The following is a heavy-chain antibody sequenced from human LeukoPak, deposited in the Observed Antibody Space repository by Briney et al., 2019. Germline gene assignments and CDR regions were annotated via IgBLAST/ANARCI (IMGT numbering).Heavy chain of an antibody. CDR1: GGSFSGYY. V-gene: IGHV4-34*01. D-gene: IGHD3-10*01. J-gene: IGHJ4*02. CDR3: ARGGVDYYGSGSYYKRKYYFDY. Sequence: SETLSLTCAVYGGSFSGYYWSWIRQPPGKGLEWIGEINHSGSTNYNPSLKSRVTISLDTSKNQFSLKLSSVTAADTAVYYCARGGVDYYGSGSYYKRKYYFDYWGQGTLVTVSS. CDR2: INHSGST.